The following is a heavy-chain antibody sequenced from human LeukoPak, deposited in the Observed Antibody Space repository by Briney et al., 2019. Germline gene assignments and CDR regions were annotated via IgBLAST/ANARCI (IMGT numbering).Heavy chain of an antibody. V-gene: IGHV3-21*01. D-gene: IGHD3-10*01. CDR2: ISSSSSYI. CDR3: ARDLRAMVRGVIHY. CDR1: GFTFSSYS. J-gene: IGHJ4*02. Sequence: GGSLRLSCAASGFTFSSYSMNWVRQAPGKGLEWVSSISSSSSYIYYADSVKGRFTISRDNAKNSLYLQMDSLRAEDTAVYYCARDLRAMVRGVIHYWGQGTLVTVSS.